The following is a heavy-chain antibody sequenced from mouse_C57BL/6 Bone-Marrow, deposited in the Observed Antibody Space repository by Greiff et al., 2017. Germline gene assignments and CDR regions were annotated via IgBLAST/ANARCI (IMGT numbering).Heavy chain of an antibody. CDR1: GYTFTSYW. V-gene: IGHV1-69*01. Sequence: QVQLQQPGAELVMPGASVKLSCKASGYTFTSYWMHWVKQRPGQGLEWIGEIDPSDSYTNYNQKFKGKSTLTVDKSSRTAYMQLSSLTSEDSAVYYCARGGYNYAMDYWGQGTSVTVSS. CDR3: ARGGYNYAMDY. D-gene: IGHD2-2*01. J-gene: IGHJ4*01. CDR2: IDPSDSYT.